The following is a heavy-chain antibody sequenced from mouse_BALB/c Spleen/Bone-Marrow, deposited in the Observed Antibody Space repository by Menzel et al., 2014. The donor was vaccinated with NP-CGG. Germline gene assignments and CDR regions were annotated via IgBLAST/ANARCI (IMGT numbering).Heavy chain of an antibody. CDR3: ARCLTGTSALDF. D-gene: IGHD4-1*01. CDR2: INPGSGGT. CDR1: GYAFXNYL. Sequence: QVQLQQSGAELVRPGTSVKVSCKASGYAFXNYLIEWVKQRPGQGLEWIGVINPGSGGTNYNEKFRGKATLTADKSSSTAYMQLSSLTSDDSAVYFCARCLTGTSALDFWGQGTPVTVSS. V-gene: IGHV1-54*01. J-gene: IGHJ4*01.